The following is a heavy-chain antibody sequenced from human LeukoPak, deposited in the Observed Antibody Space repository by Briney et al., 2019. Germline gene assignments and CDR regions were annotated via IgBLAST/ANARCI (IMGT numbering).Heavy chain of an antibody. CDR1: GFTFRKFG. CDR3: ARDLGGYSDY. Sequence: GRSLRLSCAAAGFTFRKFGIHWVRQAPGTGLEWVAVISYDGKNIYYKDSVKGRFTISRDNSKNTVYLQMNTLRPADTAVYYCARDLGGYSDYWGQGSLVTVSS. D-gene: IGHD6-19*01. CDR2: ISYDGKNI. J-gene: IGHJ4*02. V-gene: IGHV3-30*03.